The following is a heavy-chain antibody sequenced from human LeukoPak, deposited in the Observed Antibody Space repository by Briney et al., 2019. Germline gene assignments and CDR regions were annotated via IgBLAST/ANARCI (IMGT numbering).Heavy chain of an antibody. CDR2: IYYGGST. Sequence: SETLSLTCTVSGDSISGNYYYWGWIRQPPGKGLEWIASIYYGGSTYYNPSLKSRVTISADTSKNQFSLRVTSVTAEDTAVYYCTRHEEYRYGRVNYWGQGTLVTVSS. V-gene: IGHV4-39*01. J-gene: IGHJ4*02. CDR1: GDSISGNYYY. D-gene: IGHD5-18*01. CDR3: TRHEEYRYGRVNY.